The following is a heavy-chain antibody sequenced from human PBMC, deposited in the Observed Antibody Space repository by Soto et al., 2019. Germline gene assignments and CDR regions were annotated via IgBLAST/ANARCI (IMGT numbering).Heavy chain of an antibody. J-gene: IGHJ5*02. CDR2: INPSGGST. D-gene: IGHD3-10*01. V-gene: IGHV1-46*03. CDR1: GYTFTSYY. Sequence: ASVKVSCKASGYTFTSYYMHWVRQAPGQGLEWMGIINPSGGSTSYAQKFQGRVTMTRDTSTSTVYMELSSLRSEDTAVYYCARGDNSIVRGVPALTNWFDPWGQGTLVTVSS. CDR3: ARGDNSIVRGVPALTNWFDP.